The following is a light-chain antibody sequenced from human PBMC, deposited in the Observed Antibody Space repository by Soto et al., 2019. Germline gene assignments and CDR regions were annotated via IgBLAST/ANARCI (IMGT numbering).Light chain of an antibody. Sequence: EIVMTQSPATLSVSPGERATLSCRASQSVSSNLAWYQQKPGQAPRLLIYGASTRATGIPARFIGSGSGTDFTLTISSLQSEDFAVYHCQQYNNWPPITFGQGTRLEIK. V-gene: IGKV3-15*01. CDR1: QSVSSN. CDR3: QQYNNWPPIT. J-gene: IGKJ5*01. CDR2: GAS.